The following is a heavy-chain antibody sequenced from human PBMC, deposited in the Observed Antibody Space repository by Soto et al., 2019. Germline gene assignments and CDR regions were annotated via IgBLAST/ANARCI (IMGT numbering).Heavy chain of an antibody. D-gene: IGHD4-17*01. J-gene: IGHJ4*02. CDR1: RFTVSRNY. CDR3: ARDSDYGGNSDDY. V-gene: IGHV3-53*01. Sequence: GGSLRLSCAASRFTVSRNYIGFVLQAPGKGLEWVSVIYSGGSTYYADSVKGRFTISRDNSKNTLYLQMNSLRAEDTAVYYCARDSDYGGNSDDYWGQGTLVTVSS. CDR2: IYSGGST.